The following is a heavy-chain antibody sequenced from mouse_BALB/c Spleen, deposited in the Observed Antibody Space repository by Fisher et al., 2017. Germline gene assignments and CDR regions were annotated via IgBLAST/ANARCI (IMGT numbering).Heavy chain of an antibody. D-gene: IGHD2-1*01. V-gene: IGHV5-4*02. J-gene: IGHJ4*01. CDR3: ARDLPMDY. Sequence: RFTISRDNAKNNLYLQMSSLKSEDTAMYYCARDLPMDYWGQGTSVTVSS.